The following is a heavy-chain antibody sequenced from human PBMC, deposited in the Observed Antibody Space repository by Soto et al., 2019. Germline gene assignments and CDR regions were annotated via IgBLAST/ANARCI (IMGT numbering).Heavy chain of an antibody. CDR1: VGTCSSYT. Sequence: QVQLVQSGAEVKKPGSSVKVSCKASVGTCSSYTISWVRQAPGQGLEWMGRIIPLLGIANYAQKFQGRVKITPDKSTSTAYMELSSLRSEDTAVYYCAREWRPMAATPSSFDYWGQGSLVTVSS. CDR3: AREWRPMAATPSSFDY. V-gene: IGHV1-69*08. J-gene: IGHJ4*02. CDR2: IIPLLGIA. D-gene: IGHD2-15*01.